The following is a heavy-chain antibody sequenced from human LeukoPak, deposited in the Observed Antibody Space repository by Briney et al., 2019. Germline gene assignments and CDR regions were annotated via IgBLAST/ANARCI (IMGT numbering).Heavy chain of an antibody. Sequence: GASVKVSCKASGYTFTSYGISWARQAPGQGLEWMGWISSYNGNTNYAQKLQGRVTMSTDTSTGTAYMELRSLRSDDTAVYYCARGDVDIVATTVFDYWGQGTLVTVSS. D-gene: IGHD5-12*01. CDR1: GYTFTSYG. CDR3: ARGDVDIVATTVFDY. V-gene: IGHV1-18*01. J-gene: IGHJ4*02. CDR2: ISSYNGNT.